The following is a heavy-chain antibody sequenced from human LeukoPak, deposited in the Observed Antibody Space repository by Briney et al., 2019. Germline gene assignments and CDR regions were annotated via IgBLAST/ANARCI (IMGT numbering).Heavy chain of an antibody. CDR1: GFTFDDYA. Sequence: GGSLRLSCAASGFTFDDYAMHWVRQAPGKGLEWVSGISWNSGSIGYADSVKGRFTISRDNAKNSLYLQMNSLRAEDMALYYCAKDESYDILTGYYDYWGQGTLVTVSS. CDR2: ISWNSGSI. CDR3: AKDESYDILTGYYDY. J-gene: IGHJ4*02. V-gene: IGHV3-9*03. D-gene: IGHD3-9*01.